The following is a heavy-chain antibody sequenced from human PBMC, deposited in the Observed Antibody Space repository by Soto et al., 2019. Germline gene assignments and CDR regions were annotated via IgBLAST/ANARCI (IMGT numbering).Heavy chain of an antibody. CDR2: IIPIFGTA. Sequence: ASVKVSCKASGGTFSSYAISWVRQAPGQGLEWMGGIIPIFGTANYAQKFQGRVTITADESTSTAYMELSSLRSEDTAVYYCARDLGAISHPPVPRGAFDIWG. V-gene: IGHV1-69*13. CDR1: GGTFSSYA. J-gene: IGHJ3*02. CDR3: ARDLGAISHPPVPRGAFDI. D-gene: IGHD1-26*01.